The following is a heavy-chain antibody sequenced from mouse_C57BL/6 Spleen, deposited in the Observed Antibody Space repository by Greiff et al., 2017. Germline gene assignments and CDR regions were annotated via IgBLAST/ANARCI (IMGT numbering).Heavy chain of an antibody. Sequence: QVQLKESGAELVRPGASVTLSCKASGYTFTDYEMHWVKQTPVHGLEWIGAIDPETGGTAYNQKFKGKAILTADKSSSTAYMELRSLTSEDSAVYYCTRGFYSDGYGGYWGQGTTLTVSS. CDR3: TRGFYSDGYGGY. CDR1: GYTFTDYE. D-gene: IGHD2-3*01. J-gene: IGHJ2*01. CDR2: IDPETGGT. V-gene: IGHV1-15*01.